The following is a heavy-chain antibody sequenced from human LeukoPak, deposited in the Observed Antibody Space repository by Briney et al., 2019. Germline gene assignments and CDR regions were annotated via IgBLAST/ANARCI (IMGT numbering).Heavy chain of an antibody. D-gene: IGHD3-22*01. V-gene: IGHV1-18*01. J-gene: IGHJ6*02. CDR1: GYTFTSYG. Sequence: ASVKVSCKASGYTFTSYGISWVRQAPGQGLEWMGWISAYNGNTNYAQKLQGRVTMTTDTSTSTAYMELRSLRPDDTAVYYRARDSHNYYDSSGYLRNTRKGPLYYYGMDVWGQGTTVTVSS. CDR2: ISAYNGNT. CDR3: ARDSHNYYDSSGYLRNTRKGPLYYYGMDV.